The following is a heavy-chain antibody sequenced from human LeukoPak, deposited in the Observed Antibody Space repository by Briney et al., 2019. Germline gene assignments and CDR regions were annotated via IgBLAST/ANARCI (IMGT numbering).Heavy chain of an antibody. V-gene: IGHV3-21*01. J-gene: IGHJ4*02. CDR3: ARDGHMVRGVITPTPDY. CDR2: ISSSSSYI. D-gene: IGHD3-10*01. CDR1: GFTFSSYS. Sequence: KSGGSLRLSCAASGFTFSSYSMNWVRQAPGKGLGWVSSISSSSSYIYYADSVKGRFTISRDNAKNSLYLQMNSLRAEDTAVYYCARDGHMVRGVITPTPDYWGQGTLVTVSS.